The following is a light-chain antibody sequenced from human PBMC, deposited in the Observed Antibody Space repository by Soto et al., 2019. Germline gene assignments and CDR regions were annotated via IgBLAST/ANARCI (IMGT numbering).Light chain of an antibody. V-gene: IGLV2-8*01. CDR2: EVS. J-gene: IGLJ2*01. CDR1: SSHVGGYNY. CDR3: SSYAGSNNVV. Sequence: QSALTQPPSASGSPGQSVTISCTGTSSHVGGYNYVSWYQQHPGKAPKLMIYEVSKRPSGVPDRFSGSKSGNTASLTVSGLQAEHEADYYCSSYAGSNNVVFGGGTKLTVL.